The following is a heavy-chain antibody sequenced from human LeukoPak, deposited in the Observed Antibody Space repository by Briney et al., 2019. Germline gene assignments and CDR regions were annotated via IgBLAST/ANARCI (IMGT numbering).Heavy chain of an antibody. Sequence: GGSLRLSCAASGFTFDDYGMSWVRQAPGKGLEWVSGINWNGGSTGYADSVKGRFTISRDNAKDSLYLQMNSLRAEDTALYYCARARSYYDILADAFDIWGQGTMVTVSS. J-gene: IGHJ3*02. D-gene: IGHD3-9*01. CDR1: GFTFDDYG. CDR3: ARARSYYDILADAFDI. V-gene: IGHV3-20*04. CDR2: INWNGGST.